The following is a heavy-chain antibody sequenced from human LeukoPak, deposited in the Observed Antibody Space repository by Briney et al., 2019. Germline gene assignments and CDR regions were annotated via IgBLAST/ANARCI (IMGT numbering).Heavy chain of an antibody. CDR2: ISSRGNSI. Sequence: TGGSLRLSCAASGFTFSDYYMTWIRQAPGKGLERVSYISSRGNSIYYADSVKGRFTISRDNAKNSLYMQMNSLRAEDRAVYYCARGDWYAFDYWGQGTLVTVSS. D-gene: IGHD6-19*01. J-gene: IGHJ4*02. CDR1: GFTFSDYY. CDR3: ARGDWYAFDY. V-gene: IGHV3-11*01.